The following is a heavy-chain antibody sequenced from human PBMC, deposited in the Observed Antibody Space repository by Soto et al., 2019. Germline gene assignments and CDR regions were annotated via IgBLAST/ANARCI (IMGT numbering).Heavy chain of an antibody. J-gene: IGHJ3*02. CDR1: GGTFSSYA. CDR3: ARGRGGWVHAFDI. Sequence: GASVKVSCKASGGTFSSYAISWVRQAPGQGLEWMGGIIPIFGTANYAQKFQGRVTITADESTSTAYMELSSLRSEDTAAYYCARGRGGWVHAFDIWGQGTMVTVSS. V-gene: IGHV1-69*13. CDR2: IIPIFGTA. D-gene: IGHD2-15*01.